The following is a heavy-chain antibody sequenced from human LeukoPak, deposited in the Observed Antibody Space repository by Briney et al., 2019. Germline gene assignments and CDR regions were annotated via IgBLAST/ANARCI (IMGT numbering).Heavy chain of an antibody. V-gene: IGHV4-31*03. CDR2: IYYSGST. D-gene: IGHD5-12*01. J-gene: IGHJ4*02. CDR1: GGSISSGGYY. CDR3: ARWGIVATTLDY. Sequence: SETLSLTCTVSGGSISSGGYYWSWIRQHPGKGLEWIGYIYYSGSTYYNPSLKSRVTISVDTSKNQFSLKLSSVTAADTAVYYCARWGIVATTLDYWGQGTLVTVSS.